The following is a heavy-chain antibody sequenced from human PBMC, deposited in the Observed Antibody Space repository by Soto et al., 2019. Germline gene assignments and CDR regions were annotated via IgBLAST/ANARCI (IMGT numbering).Heavy chain of an antibody. V-gene: IGHV3-23*01. J-gene: IGHJ3*02. CDR2: ISGSGGST. D-gene: IGHD2-15*01. CDR1: GFTFSSYA. CDR3: GGSPALDAVDI. Sequence: GGSLRLSCAASGFTFSSYAMSWVRQAPGKGLEWVSAISGSGGSTYYADSVKGRFTISRDNSKNTLYLQMNSLRVEDTAVYYCGGSPALDAVDIWGQGTMVTVSS.